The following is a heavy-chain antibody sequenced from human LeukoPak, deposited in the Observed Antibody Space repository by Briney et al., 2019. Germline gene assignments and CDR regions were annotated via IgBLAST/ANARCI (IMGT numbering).Heavy chain of an antibody. CDR2: IYYSGST. V-gene: IGHV4-61*01. CDR1: GGSVSSGSYY. Sequence: SETLSLTCTVSGGSVSSGSYYWSWIRQPPGKGLEWIGYIYYSGSTNYNPSLKSRVTISVDTSKNQFSLKLSSVTAADTAVYYCGREDYGGPVDYWGQGTLVTVSS. CDR3: GREDYGGPVDY. D-gene: IGHD4-23*01. J-gene: IGHJ4*02.